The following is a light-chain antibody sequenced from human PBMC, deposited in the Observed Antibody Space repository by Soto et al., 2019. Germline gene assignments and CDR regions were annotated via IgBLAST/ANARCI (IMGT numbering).Light chain of an antibody. CDR1: QNIRNL. Sequence: DIQLTQSPSTLSAAVRDSVTITCRASQNIRNLLAWYQQKPGKAPKPLIFDASTLKTGVPSRFGGSGSGAEFNFTITGLQPDDFATYFCQQYYTYSTFGQGTRLEI. CDR2: DAS. CDR3: QQYYTYST. V-gene: IGKV1-5*01. J-gene: IGKJ5*01.